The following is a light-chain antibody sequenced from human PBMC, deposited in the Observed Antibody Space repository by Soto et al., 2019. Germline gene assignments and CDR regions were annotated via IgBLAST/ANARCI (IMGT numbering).Light chain of an antibody. CDR1: QRVSSSY. Sequence: IGLTKWACTLSLSPGERATLSCRASQRVSSSYLAWYSQNPGQAPCLLXXDAXNRATGIPARFSGSGSGKDFTLTISSLEPEGFAVYYCQQRSNWPRCTFGQGTNVDIK. J-gene: IGKJ1*01. V-gene: IGKV3-11*01. CDR3: QQRSNWPRCT. CDR2: DAX.